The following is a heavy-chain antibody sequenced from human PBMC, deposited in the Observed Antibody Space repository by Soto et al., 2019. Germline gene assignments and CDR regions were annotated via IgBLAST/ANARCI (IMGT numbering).Heavy chain of an antibody. D-gene: IGHD2-2*01. CDR2: ISGSGGST. J-gene: IGHJ4*02. CDR3: AKWPTGDCSSTSCYATDY. CDR1: GFTFSSYA. V-gene: IGHV3-23*01. Sequence: GGSLRLSCAASGFTFSSYAMSWVRQAPGKGLEWVSAISGSGGSTYYADSVKGRFTISRDNSKNTLYLQMNSLRAEDTAVYYCAKWPTGDCSSTSCYATDYWGQGTLVTVSS.